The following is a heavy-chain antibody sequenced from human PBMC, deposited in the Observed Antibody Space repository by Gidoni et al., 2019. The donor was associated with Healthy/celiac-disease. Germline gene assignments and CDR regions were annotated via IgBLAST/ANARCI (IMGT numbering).Heavy chain of an antibody. V-gene: IGHV4-59*01. J-gene: IGHJ4*02. D-gene: IGHD4-4*01. CDR3: ARGDYSNLDY. CDR2: IYYSGST. Sequence: QVQLQESGPGLVKPSETLSLTCTVSGGSISSYYWSWIRQPPGKGLEWIGYIYYSGSTNYNPSLKSRVTISVDTSKNQFSLKLSSVTAADTAVYYCARGDYSNLDYWGQGTLVTVSS. CDR1: GGSISSYY.